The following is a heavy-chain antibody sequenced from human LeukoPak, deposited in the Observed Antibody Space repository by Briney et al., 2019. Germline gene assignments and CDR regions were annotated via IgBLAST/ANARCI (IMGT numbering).Heavy chain of an antibody. J-gene: IGHJ4*02. Sequence: GGSLRLSCAASGFTFSSYAMSWVRQAPGKGLEWVSTISDSGGSTYYAESVKGRFTISRDNSKNMLYLQMHSLRAEDTAVYYCAKDRYFGSGSYYNDYWGQGTLVTVSS. CDR3: AKDRYFGSGSYYNDY. V-gene: IGHV3-23*01. CDR1: GFTFSSYA. D-gene: IGHD3-10*01. CDR2: ISDSGGST.